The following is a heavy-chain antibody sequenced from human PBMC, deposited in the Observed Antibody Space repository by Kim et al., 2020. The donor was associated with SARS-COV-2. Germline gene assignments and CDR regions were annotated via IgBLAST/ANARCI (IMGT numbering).Heavy chain of an antibody. CDR3: ARGSILTPGIAVAGTLYYFDN. CDR2: INHSGGS. J-gene: IGHJ4*02. CDR1: GGSFSGYY. V-gene: IGHV4-34*01. D-gene: IGHD6-19*01. Sequence: SETLSLTCAAYGGSFSGYYWSWIRQSPGKGLEWIGEINHSGGSNYNPSLKSRITISVDTSKNKFSPKVFSVTAADTAVYYCARGSILTPGIAVAGTLYYFDNWGQGTLVTVSS.